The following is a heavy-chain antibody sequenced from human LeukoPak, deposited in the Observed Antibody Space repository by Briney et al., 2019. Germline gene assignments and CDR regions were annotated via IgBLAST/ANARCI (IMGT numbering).Heavy chain of an antibody. CDR2: INHSGST. D-gene: IGHD3-22*01. J-gene: IGHJ3*02. V-gene: IGHV4-34*01. CDR3: ARARRIPLVVIKGGAFDI. Sequence: SETLSLTCAVYGGSFSGYYWSWIRQPPGKGLEWIGEINHSGSTNYNPSLKSRVTISVDTSKNQFSLKLSSVTAADTAVYYCARARRIPLVVIKGGAFDIWGQGTMVTVSS. CDR1: GGSFSGYY.